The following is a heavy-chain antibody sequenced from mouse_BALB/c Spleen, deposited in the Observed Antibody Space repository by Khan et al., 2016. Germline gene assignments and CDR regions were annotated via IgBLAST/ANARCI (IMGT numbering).Heavy chain of an antibody. CDR1: GFTFSRFG. J-gene: IGHJ2*01. CDR2: ISGGSSII. Sequence: EVELVESGGGLVQPGGSRKLSCAASGFTFSRFGMHWVRQAPEKGLEWVAYISGGSSIIYYADTLKGRVTISRDNPKNTLLLQMTSLRSEDTAIYYCARGDYWGQGTTLTVSS. CDR3: ARGDY. V-gene: IGHV5-17*02.